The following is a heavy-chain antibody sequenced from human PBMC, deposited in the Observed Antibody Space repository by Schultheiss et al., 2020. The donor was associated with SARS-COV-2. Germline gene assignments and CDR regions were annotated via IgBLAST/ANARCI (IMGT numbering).Heavy chain of an antibody. CDR3: ARSGSYFGDVDP. J-gene: IGHJ5*02. D-gene: IGHD1-26*01. V-gene: IGHV4-59*01. CDR1: GGSFSGYY. Sequence: SETLSLTCAVYGGSFSGYYWSWIRQPPGKGLEWIGYIYYSGSTNYNPSLKSRVTISVDTSKNQFSLKLSSVTAADTAVYYCARSGSYFGDVDPWGQGTLVTVSS. CDR2: IYYSGST.